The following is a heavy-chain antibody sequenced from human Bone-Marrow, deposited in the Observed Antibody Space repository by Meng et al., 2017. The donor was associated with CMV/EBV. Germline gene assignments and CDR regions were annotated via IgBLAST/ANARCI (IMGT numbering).Heavy chain of an antibody. CDR1: FTFSSYA. D-gene: IGHD3-22*01. CDR2: ISGSGGST. V-gene: IGHV3-23*01. J-gene: IGHJ5*02. Sequence: FTFSSYAMRWVRQAPGKGLEWVSAISGSGGSTYYADSVKGRFTISRDNSKNTLYLQMNSLRAEDTAVYYCAKLEVVVITTSGRWFDPWGQGTLVTVSS. CDR3: AKLEVVVITTSGRWFDP.